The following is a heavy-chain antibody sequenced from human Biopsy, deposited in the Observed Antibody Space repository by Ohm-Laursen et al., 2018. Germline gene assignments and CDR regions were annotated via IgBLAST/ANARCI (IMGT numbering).Heavy chain of an antibody. J-gene: IGHJ6*02. Sequence: VTLSLTCTVFGDSVTKYYWSWIRQPPGKGLEWIGHIYYSVMTNYNPSLQSRVSISVDTSRNLFSLTLSSVTAADTAVYYCARDSEILNYGNFKYYRYNGMDVWGQGTKVTVSS. CDR2: IYYSVMT. CDR3: ARDSEILNYGNFKYYRYNGMDV. CDR1: GDSVTKYY. D-gene: IGHD4-11*01. V-gene: IGHV4-59*02.